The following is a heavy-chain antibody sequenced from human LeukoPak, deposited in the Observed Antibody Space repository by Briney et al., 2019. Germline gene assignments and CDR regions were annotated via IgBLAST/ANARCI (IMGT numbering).Heavy chain of an antibody. Sequence: GGSLRLSCAASGFTFSSYAMSWVRQAPGKGLDWVSSISGSGGSTYYAESVKGRLTISRDNSKNTLHLQMNSLRAEDTAVYYCAKGYYDILAGSSYFQHWGQGTLVTVSS. CDR3: AKGYYDILAGSSYFQH. D-gene: IGHD3-9*01. V-gene: IGHV3-23*01. CDR2: ISGSGGST. J-gene: IGHJ1*01. CDR1: GFTFSSYA.